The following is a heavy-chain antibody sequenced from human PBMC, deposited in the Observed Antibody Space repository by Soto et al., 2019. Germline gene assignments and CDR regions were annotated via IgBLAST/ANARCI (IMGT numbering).Heavy chain of an antibody. J-gene: IGHJ6*03. CDR3: ARGRHDYGDYEASLSLYYYYYYMDV. CDR1: GYTFTSYD. D-gene: IGHD4-17*01. Sequence: QVQLVQSGAEVKKPGASVKVSCKASGYTFTSYDINWVRQATGQGLEWMGWMNPNSGNTGYAQKFQGRVTMTRNTSISTAYMELSSLRSEDTAVYYCARGRHDYGDYEASLSLYYYYYYMDVWGKGTTVTVSS. V-gene: IGHV1-8*01. CDR2: MNPNSGNT.